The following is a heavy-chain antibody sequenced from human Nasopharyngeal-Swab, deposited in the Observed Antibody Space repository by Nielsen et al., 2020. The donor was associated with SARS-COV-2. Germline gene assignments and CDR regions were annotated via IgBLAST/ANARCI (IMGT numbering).Heavy chain of an antibody. CDR2: ISSNGGST. CDR1: GFTFSSYA. Sequence: GESLKISCAASGFTFSSYAMHWVRQAPGKGLEYVSAISSNGGSTYYANSVKGRFTISRDNSKNTLYLQMGSLRAEDMAVYYCARGPHWNDVPVVNWFEPWGQGTLVTVSS. D-gene: IGHD1-1*01. V-gene: IGHV3-64*01. J-gene: IGHJ5*02. CDR3: ARGPHWNDVPVVNWFEP.